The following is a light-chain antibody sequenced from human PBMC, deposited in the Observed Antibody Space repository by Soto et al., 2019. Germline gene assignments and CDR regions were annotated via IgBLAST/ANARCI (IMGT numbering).Light chain of an antibody. J-gene: IGKJ1*01. CDR3: QQYNSYSPE. CDR2: DAS. Sequence: GDRVTITCRASQSISSWLAWYQQKPGKAPKLLIYDASSLESGVPSRFSGSGSGTEFTLTISSLQPDDFATYYCQQYNSYSPEFGQGTKVDNK. V-gene: IGKV1-5*01. CDR1: QSISSW.